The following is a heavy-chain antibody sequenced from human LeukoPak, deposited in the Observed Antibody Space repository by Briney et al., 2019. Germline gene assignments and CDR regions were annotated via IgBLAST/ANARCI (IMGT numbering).Heavy chain of an antibody. CDR2: IHYSGIT. Sequence: PSETLSLTCTVSGCSISSYYWSWIRQPPGKGLEWIGYIHYSGITNYNPSLRGRVTISVDTSKNQFSLKVSSVTAADTAVYYCARVSRDSSGWFPNFDYWGQGTLVTVYS. CDR3: ARVSRDSSGWFPNFDY. D-gene: IGHD6-19*01. V-gene: IGHV4-59*01. CDR1: GCSISSYY. J-gene: IGHJ4*02.